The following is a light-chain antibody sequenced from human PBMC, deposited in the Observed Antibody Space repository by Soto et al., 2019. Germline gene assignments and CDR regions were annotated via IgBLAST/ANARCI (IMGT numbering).Light chain of an antibody. J-gene: IGKJ5*01. CDR2: GAS. V-gene: IGKV3-20*01. CDR1: QAVYSSL. Sequence: VLPQSPGTLSLSPGERATLSCRATQAVYSSLLAWYQQKPGQAPRLLIYGASSRATGIPDRFSGSGSGTDFTLSISRLEVEDFAVYHCQQYGIAPITFGQGTRLE. CDR3: QQYGIAPIT.